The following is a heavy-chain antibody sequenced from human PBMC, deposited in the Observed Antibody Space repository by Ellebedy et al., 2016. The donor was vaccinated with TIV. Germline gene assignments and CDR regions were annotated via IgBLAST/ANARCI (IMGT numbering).Heavy chain of an antibody. D-gene: IGHD5-18*01. CDR3: AKELHVDSAY. Sequence: GESLKISCAASGFTFSSFGMHWVRQAPGKGLKWVAAISYDGNNKYYGDSVKGRFTISRDNSKNTLSLQMNSLRGDDTAVYYCAKELHVDSAYWGQGTLVTVSS. CDR2: ISYDGNNK. J-gene: IGHJ4*02. CDR1: GFTFSSFG. V-gene: IGHV3-30*18.